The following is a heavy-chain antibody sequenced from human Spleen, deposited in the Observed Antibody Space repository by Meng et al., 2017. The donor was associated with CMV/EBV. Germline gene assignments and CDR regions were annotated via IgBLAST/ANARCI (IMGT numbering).Heavy chain of an antibody. D-gene: IGHD1-14*01. CDR3: ARDRGGLTAIHAFDI. CDR2: TNEDGTIT. J-gene: IGHJ3*02. V-gene: IGHV3-74*01. CDR1: GFSFSRYW. Sequence: SGFSFSRYWMHWVRQVPGKGLVWVSRTNEDGTITNYADSVKGRFTISRDNAKNTMYLQMNSLRAEDTAVYYCARDRGGLTAIHAFDIWGQGTTVTVSS.